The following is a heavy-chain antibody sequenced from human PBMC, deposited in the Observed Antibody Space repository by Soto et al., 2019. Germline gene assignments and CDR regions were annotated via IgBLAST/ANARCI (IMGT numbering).Heavy chain of an antibody. CDR2: IYWDDDK. V-gene: IGHV2-5*02. CDR1: GFSLSTSGVG. CDR3: ALTYYGSGSYYNVRWFDP. J-gene: IGHJ5*02. D-gene: IGHD3-10*01. Sequence: QITLKESGPTLVKPTQTLTLTCTFSGFSLSTSGVGVGWIRQPPGKALEWLALIYWDDDKRYSPSLKSRLTITKDTSKNQVVLTMTHMDPVDTATYYCALTYYGSGSYYNVRWFDPWGQGTLVTVSS.